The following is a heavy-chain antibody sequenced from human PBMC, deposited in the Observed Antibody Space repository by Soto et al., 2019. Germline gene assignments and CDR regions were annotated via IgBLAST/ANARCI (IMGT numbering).Heavy chain of an antibody. CDR1: GGSFSGYY. Sequence: SETLSLTCAVYGGSFSGYYWSWIRQPPGKGLEWIGEINHSGSTNYNPSLKSRVTISVDTSKNQFSLKLSSVTAADAAVYYCARLVGYYYYMDVWGKGTTVTVSS. J-gene: IGHJ6*03. CDR3: ARLVGYYYYMDV. CDR2: INHSGST. V-gene: IGHV4-34*01. D-gene: IGHD1-26*01.